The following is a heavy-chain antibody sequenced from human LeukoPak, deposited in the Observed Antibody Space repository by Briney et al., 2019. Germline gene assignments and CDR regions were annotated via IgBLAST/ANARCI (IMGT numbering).Heavy chain of an antibody. V-gene: IGHV3-30*18. CDR1: GFTFSSYG. Sequence: PGGSLRLSCAASGFTFSSYGMHWVRQAPGKGLEGVAVISYDGSNKYYADSVKGRFTISRDNSKNTLYLQMNSLRAEDTAVYYCAKSATRSGSSNFDYWGQGTLVTVSS. CDR2: ISYDGSNK. J-gene: IGHJ4*02. D-gene: IGHD1-26*01. CDR3: AKSATRSGSSNFDY.